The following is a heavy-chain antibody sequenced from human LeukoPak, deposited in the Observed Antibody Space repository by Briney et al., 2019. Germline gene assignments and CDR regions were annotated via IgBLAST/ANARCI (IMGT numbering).Heavy chain of an antibody. J-gene: IGHJ4*02. V-gene: IGHV4-39*07. CDR2: IYYSGGT. D-gene: IGHD3-22*01. CDR3: ARVVEWYDSSGYQYYFDY. CDR1: GGSISSSGHY. Sequence: NSSETLSLTCTVPGGSISSSGHYWGWIRQPPGKGLEWIGSIYYSGGTYHNPSLKSRVTISLDTSKNQFSLKLTSVTAADTAVYYCARVVEWYDSSGYQYYFDYWGQGTLVTVSS.